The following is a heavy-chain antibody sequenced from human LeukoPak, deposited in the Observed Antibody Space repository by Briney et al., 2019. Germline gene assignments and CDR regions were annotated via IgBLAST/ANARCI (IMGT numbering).Heavy chain of an antibody. J-gene: IGHJ5*02. CDR1: GYTFTSYG. Sequence: ASVKVSCKASGYTFTSYGISWVRQAPGQGLEWMGWISAYNGNTNYAQKLQGRVTMTTDTSTSTAYMELRSLRSDDTAVYYCARRVAAAYHNWFDPWGQGTLVTVSS. D-gene: IGHD6-13*01. CDR2: ISAYNGNT. V-gene: IGHV1-18*01. CDR3: ARRVAAAYHNWFDP.